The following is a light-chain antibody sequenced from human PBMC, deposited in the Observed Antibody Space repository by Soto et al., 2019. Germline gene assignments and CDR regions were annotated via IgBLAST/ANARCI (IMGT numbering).Light chain of an antibody. CDR2: DAS. J-gene: IGKJ5*01. CDR1: QDISNY. CDR3: QQRSNWPPEIT. Sequence: DIQMTQSPSSLSASVGDRVTITCQASQDISNYLNWYQQKPGKAPKLLIYDASNLETGVPSRFSGSGSGTDFTFTISSLQPEDIATYYCQQRSNWPPEITFGQGTRLDIK. V-gene: IGKV1-33*01.